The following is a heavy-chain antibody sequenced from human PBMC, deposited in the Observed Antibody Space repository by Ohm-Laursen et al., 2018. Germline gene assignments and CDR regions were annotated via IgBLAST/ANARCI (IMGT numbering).Heavy chain of an antibody. J-gene: IGHJ6*02. CDR2: INHSGST. CDR1: GGSFSGYY. D-gene: IGHD3-22*01. V-gene: IGHV4-34*01. Sequence: TLSLTCPVYGGSFSGYYWSWIRQPPGKGLEWIGEINHSGSTNYNPSLKSRVTISVDTSKNQFSLKLSSVTAADTALYYCARIESDSGGYWYFGMDVWGQGTTVTVSS. CDR3: ARIESDSGGYWYFGMDV.